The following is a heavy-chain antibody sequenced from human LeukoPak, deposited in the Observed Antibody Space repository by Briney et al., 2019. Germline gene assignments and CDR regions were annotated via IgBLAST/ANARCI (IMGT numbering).Heavy chain of an antibody. D-gene: IGHD3-10*01. CDR3: ARDTYYYGSGSYYFDY. Sequence: SETLSPTCTVSGVSISSYYWSWMRQPAGKGLEWIGRIHTSGSTNYNPSLKSRVTMSVDTSKNQFSLKLSSVTAADTAVYFCARDTYYYGSGSYYFDYWGQGTLVTVSS. J-gene: IGHJ4*02. CDR2: IHTSGST. V-gene: IGHV4-4*07. CDR1: GVSISSYY.